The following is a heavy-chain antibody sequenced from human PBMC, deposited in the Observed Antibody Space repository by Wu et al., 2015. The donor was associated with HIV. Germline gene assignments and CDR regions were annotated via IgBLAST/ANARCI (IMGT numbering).Heavy chain of an antibody. J-gene: IGHJ5*02. CDR3: TKTSALIRGAWDWFDT. D-gene: IGHD1-26*01. V-gene: IGHV1-46*01. CDR2: INPIGTST. Sequence: QVQLVQSGAEVKKPGASVKVSCKTSGNTFSNYYMQWVRQAPGKGLEWMAMINPIGTSTKYAQKFQGRPTVTRDTSTGVVYMELNSLRSEDTAVYYCTKTSALIRGAWDWFDTWGPGTLVSVSS. CDR1: GNTFSNYY.